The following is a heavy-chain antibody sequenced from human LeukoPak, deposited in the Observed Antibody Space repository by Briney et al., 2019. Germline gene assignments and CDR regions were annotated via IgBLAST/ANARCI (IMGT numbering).Heavy chain of an antibody. Sequence: SETLSLTCVVSGGSISAYYWNWIRQPAGKGLEWIGRLHSRGETTSNPSLMSRATMSLDTSRNHFSLNLTSVTAADTAIYYCATMFGESSDFDHWGQGTLVTVSS. CDR2: LHSRGET. CDR1: GGSISAYY. J-gene: IGHJ4*02. D-gene: IGHD3-10*02. V-gene: IGHV4-4*07. CDR3: ATMFGESSDFDH.